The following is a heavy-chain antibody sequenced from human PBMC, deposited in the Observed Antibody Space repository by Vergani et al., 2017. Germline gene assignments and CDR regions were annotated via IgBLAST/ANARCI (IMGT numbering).Heavy chain of an antibody. J-gene: IGHJ2*01. CDR1: DGSISDYY. V-gene: IGHV4-59*01. Sequence: QVQLQESGPGVVKPSETLSLTCSVSDGSISDYYWSWIRQSPGKGLEWIGYIYYVGSTEYNPSLKSRVSISIDTSKSQVSLRLKSVTAADTALYYCASGKYYSDSTSHFRGRYFDVWGRGTLVTVPS. CDR2: IYYVGST. CDR3: ASGKYYSDSTSHFRGRYFDV. D-gene: IGHD3-16*01.